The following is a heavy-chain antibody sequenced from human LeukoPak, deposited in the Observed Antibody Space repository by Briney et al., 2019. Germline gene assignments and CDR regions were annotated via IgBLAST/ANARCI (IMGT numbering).Heavy chain of an antibody. Sequence: PSETLPLTCAVYGGSFSGYYWSWIRQPPGKGLEWIAEIKYSGSTKYNPSLRTRVTIAVDTPENHFSPKLSSVTAADTAVYHCERAGDRSGYNGYWGEGTLVTVSP. CDR1: GGSFSGYY. J-gene: IGHJ4*02. V-gene: IGHV4-34*01. CDR2: IKYSGST. D-gene: IGHD3-22*01. CDR3: ERAGDRSGYNGY.